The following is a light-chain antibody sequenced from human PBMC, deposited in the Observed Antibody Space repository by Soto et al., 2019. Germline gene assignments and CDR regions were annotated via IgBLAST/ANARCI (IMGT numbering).Light chain of an antibody. CDR1: SSDVVGYNY. J-gene: IGLJ1*01. CDR2: DVS. V-gene: IGLV2-14*01. CDR3: CSYTTSNTRQIV. Sequence: QSVLTQPASVSGSPGQSITISCTGTSSDVVGYNYFSWYQQQPGKAPKFMIYDVSNRPSGVSYRFSGSKSGNTASLTISGLQAEDEADYYCCSYTTSNTRQIVFGTGTKVTVL.